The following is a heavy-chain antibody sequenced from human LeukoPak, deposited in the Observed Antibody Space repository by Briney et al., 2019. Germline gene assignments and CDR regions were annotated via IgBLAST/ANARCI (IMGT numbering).Heavy chain of an antibody. D-gene: IGHD7-27*01. CDR2: IKTDGSTT. J-gene: IGHJ4*02. CDR1: GFTFSSYW. Sequence: GGSLRLSCAVSGFTFSSYWMHWVRQAPGKGLVWVSHIKTDGSTTAYADSVKGRFSISRDNAKNSLYLQMNSLRAEDTAMYYCARGHWGLDYWGQGTLVTVSS. CDR3: ARGHWGLDY. V-gene: IGHV3-74*01.